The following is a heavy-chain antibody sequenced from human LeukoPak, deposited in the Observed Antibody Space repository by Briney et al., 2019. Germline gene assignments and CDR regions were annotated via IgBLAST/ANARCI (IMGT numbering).Heavy chain of an antibody. V-gene: IGHV4-38-2*02. CDR3: ARDRTYYYGSGSYYAFDI. J-gene: IGHJ3*02. D-gene: IGHD3-10*01. Sequence: SETLSLTCAVSGYSISSGYYWGWIRQPPGKGLEWTGSTYHSGSTYYNPSLKSRVTISVDTSKNQFSLKLSSVTAADTAVYYCARDRTYYYGSGSYYAFDIWGQGTMVTVSS. CDR1: GYSISSGYY. CDR2: TYHSGST.